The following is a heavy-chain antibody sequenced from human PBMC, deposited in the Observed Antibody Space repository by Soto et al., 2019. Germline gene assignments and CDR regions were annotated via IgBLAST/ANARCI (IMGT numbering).Heavy chain of an antibody. J-gene: IGHJ4*02. Sequence: EVQLVESGGGSVQPGGSLRLSCVASGITFTNYWMHWFRQVTGKGLVWVARVDSDGRGTSYADFVKGRFTISRDIAKNTLYLQINPLRVEDTAMYYCGTVFEHLGQGIPVTFSS. CDR3: GTVFEH. CDR2: VDSDGRGT. CDR1: GITFTNYW. V-gene: IGHV3-74*01.